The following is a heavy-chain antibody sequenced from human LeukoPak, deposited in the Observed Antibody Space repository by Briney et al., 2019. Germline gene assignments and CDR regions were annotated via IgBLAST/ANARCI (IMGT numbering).Heavy chain of an antibody. V-gene: IGHV3-7*03. J-gene: IGHJ4*02. CDR2: IKQDGSKK. Sequence: SGGSLRLSCVASGFPFSSYWMTWVRQAPGKGLEWVANIKQDGSKKSYVDSVKGRFTISRDNAKNTLYLQMNSLRAEDTAVYYCAKGILLSYYWGQGTLVTVSS. CDR1: GFPFSSYW. D-gene: IGHD2/OR15-2a*01. CDR3: AKGILLSYY.